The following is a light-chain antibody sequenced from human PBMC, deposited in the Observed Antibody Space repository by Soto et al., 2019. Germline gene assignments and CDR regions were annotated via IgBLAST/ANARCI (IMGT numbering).Light chain of an antibody. V-gene: IGKV3-11*01. CDR1: QSVSSY. CDR3: QQYDSWPPWT. Sequence: EIVLTQSPATLSLSPGERATLSCRASQSVSSYLAWYQQKPGQAPRLLIYDASNRATGIPARFSGSGSGTEFTLTISSLQSEDLAVYHCQQYDSWPPWTFGQGTKVEMK. J-gene: IGKJ1*01. CDR2: DAS.